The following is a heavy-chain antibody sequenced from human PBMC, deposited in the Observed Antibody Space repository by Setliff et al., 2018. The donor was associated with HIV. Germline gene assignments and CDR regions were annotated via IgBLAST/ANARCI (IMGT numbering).Heavy chain of an antibody. J-gene: IGHJ5*02. CDR2: INYGGASPP. CDR3: ARETQTTGQRWFDP. D-gene: IGHD1-1*01. CDR1: GDSISGNY. V-gene: IGHV4-4*07. Sequence: SETLSLTCTVSGDSISGNYWSWIRQPAGKRLEWIGRINYGGASPPTYNPSFKSRVTMSADTSKSQFSLSLTSVTAADTAIYHCARETQTTGQRWFDPWGQGIRVTVSS.